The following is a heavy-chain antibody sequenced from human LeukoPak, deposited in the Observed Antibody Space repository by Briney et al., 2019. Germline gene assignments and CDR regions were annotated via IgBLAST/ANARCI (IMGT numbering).Heavy chain of an antibody. CDR2: IYYIGST. CDR1: GGSISSGSYY. J-gene: IGHJ3*02. V-gene: IGHV4-61*01. Sequence: SETLSLTCTVSGGSISSGSYYWSWIRQPPGKGLEWIGYIYYIGSTNYNPSLKSRVTISVDTSKNQFSLKLSSVTAADTAVYYCARAAGHDSSGYRVNAFDIWGQGTMVTVSS. CDR3: ARAAGHDSSGYRVNAFDI. D-gene: IGHD3-22*01.